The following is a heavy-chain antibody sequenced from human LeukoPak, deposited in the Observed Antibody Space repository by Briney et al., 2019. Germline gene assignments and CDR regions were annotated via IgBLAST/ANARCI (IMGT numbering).Heavy chain of an antibody. D-gene: IGHD2-8*01. V-gene: IGHV4-30-4*01. Sequence: SETLSLTCTVSGGSISSGDHYWSWIRQPPGEGLEWIAYIYYSGSTYYNPSLKSRVTISVDTSKNQLSLKLSSVTAADTAVYSYARRDNGWFDFWGQGTLVTVSS. CDR3: ARRDNGWFDF. CDR2: IYYSGST. J-gene: IGHJ5*01. CDR1: GGSISSGDHY.